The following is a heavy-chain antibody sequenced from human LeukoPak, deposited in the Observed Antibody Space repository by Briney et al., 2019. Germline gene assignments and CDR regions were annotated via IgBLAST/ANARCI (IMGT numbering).Heavy chain of an antibody. CDR2: IIPIFGTA. V-gene: IGHV1-69*01. CDR3: ASGCCSGGSCYRVEPDY. CDR1: GGTFSSYA. Sequence: SVKVSCKASGGTFSSYAISWVRQAPGQGLEWMGGIIPIFGTANYAQKFQGRVTITADESTSTAYMELSSLRSEDTAVYYCASGCCSGGSCYRVEPDYWGQGTLVTVSS. J-gene: IGHJ4*02. D-gene: IGHD2-15*01.